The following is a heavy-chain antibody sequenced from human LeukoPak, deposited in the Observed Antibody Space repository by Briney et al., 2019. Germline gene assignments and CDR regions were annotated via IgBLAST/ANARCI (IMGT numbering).Heavy chain of an antibody. J-gene: IGHJ5*02. Sequence: ASVTVSCKVSGYTLTELSMHWVRQAPGKGLEWMGGFDPEDGETIYAQKFQGRVTMTEDTSTDTAYMELSSLRSEDTAVYYCATGSYDSRYNWFDPWGQGTLVTVSS. V-gene: IGHV1-24*01. CDR3: ATGSYDSRYNWFDP. CDR2: FDPEDGET. D-gene: IGHD3-22*01. CDR1: GYTLTELS.